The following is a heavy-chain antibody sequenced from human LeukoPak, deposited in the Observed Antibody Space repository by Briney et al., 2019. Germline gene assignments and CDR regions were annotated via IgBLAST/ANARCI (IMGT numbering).Heavy chain of an antibody. CDR2: ISSSSSYI. CDR3: ARERGVVPAARKRRDAFDI. J-gene: IGHJ3*02. CDR1: GFTFSKFP. Sequence: GGSLRLSCAASGFTFSKFPMGWVRQAPGKGLEWVSSISSSSSYIYYADSVKGRFTISRDNAKNSLYLQMNSLRAEDTAVYYCARERGVVPAARKRRDAFDIWGQGTMVTVSS. V-gene: IGHV3-21*01. D-gene: IGHD2-2*01.